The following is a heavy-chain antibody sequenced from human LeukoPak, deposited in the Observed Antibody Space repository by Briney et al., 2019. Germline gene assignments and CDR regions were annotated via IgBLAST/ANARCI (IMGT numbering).Heavy chain of an antibody. CDR2: IYYSGST. CDR3: ARPRSDYDYVWGSYRRAQYNWFDP. V-gene: IGHV4-39*01. CDR1: GGSISSYY. J-gene: IGHJ5*02. D-gene: IGHD3-16*02. Sequence: PSETLSLTCTVSGGSISSYYWGWIRQPPGKGLEWIGSIYYSGSTYYNPSLKSRVTISVDTSKNQFSLKLSSVTAADTAVYYCARPRSDYDYVWGSYRRAQYNWFDPWGRGTLVTVSS.